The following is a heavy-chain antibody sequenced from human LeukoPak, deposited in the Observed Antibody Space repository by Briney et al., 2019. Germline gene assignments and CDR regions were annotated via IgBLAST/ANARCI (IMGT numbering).Heavy chain of an antibody. Sequence: GGSRRLSCAASGFTFSSYAMSWVRQAPGKGLEWVSAISGSGGSTYYADSVKGRFTISRDNSKNTLYLQMSSLRAEDTAVYYCAKDDSSGYYYPDAFDIWGQGTMVTVSS. D-gene: IGHD3-22*01. CDR3: AKDDSSGYYYPDAFDI. J-gene: IGHJ3*02. CDR1: GFTFSSYA. V-gene: IGHV3-23*01. CDR2: ISGSGGST.